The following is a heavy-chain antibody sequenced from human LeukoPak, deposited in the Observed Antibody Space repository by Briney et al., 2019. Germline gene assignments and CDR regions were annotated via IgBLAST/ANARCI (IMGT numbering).Heavy chain of an antibody. V-gene: IGHV4-39*01. CDR3: ARRRGGYRYEIFFDY. CDR1: GGSISRSSYY. D-gene: IGHD3-16*02. CDR2: IYYSGST. Sequence: PSETLSLTCTVSGGSISRSSYYWGWIRQPPGKGLEWIGSIYYSGSTYYNPSLKSRVTISVDTSKNQFSLKLSSVTAADTAVYYCARRRGGYRYEIFFDYWGQGTLVTVSS. J-gene: IGHJ4*02.